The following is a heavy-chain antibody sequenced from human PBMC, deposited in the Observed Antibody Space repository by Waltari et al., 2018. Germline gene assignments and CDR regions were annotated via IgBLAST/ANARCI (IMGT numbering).Heavy chain of an antibody. J-gene: IGHJ4*02. CDR3: GREGGTSGYSGYLDT. D-gene: IGHD2-15*01. CDR1: AFTYRTSI. V-gene: IGHV3-30*01. CDR2: MSYDGFSK. Sequence: QVQLVESGGGVVQPGRSLRLSCAAPAFTYRTSIIHWVRQAPGKGVGWVAGMSYDGFSKYSADSVKGRFSIGRDDSQNTVYLQANSLTTEDTAVYYCGREGGTSGYSGYLDTWGQGTLVTVSS.